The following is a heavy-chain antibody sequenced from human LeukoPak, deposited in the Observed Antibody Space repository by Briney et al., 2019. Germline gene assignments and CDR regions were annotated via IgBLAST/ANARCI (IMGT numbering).Heavy chain of an antibody. CDR2: IYYSGST. CDR1: GGSISSYY. Sequence: SETLYLTCTVSGGSISSYYWSWIRQPPGKGLEWIGYIYYSGSTNYNPSLKSRVTISVDTSKNQFSLKLSSVTAADTAVYYCASRVKYSSGWYIDYWGQGTLVTVSS. V-gene: IGHV4-59*01. CDR3: ASRVKYSSGWYIDY. J-gene: IGHJ4*02. D-gene: IGHD6-19*01.